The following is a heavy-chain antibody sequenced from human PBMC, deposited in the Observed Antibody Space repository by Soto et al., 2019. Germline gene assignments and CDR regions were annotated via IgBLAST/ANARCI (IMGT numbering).Heavy chain of an antibody. D-gene: IGHD3-9*01. V-gene: IGHV3-21*01. CDR2: ISSSSSYI. CDR1: GFTFSSYS. Sequence: EVQLVESGGGLVKPGGSLRLSCAASGFTFSSYSMNWVRQAPGQGLEWVSSISSSSSYIYYADSVKGRFTISRDNAKNSLYRQMNSLRAEDTAVYYCARSQRDIRYFAWIDAFDIWGQGTMVTVSS. J-gene: IGHJ3*02. CDR3: ARSQRDIRYFAWIDAFDI.